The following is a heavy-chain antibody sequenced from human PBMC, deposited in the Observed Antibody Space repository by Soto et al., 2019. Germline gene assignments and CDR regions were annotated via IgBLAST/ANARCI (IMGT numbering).Heavy chain of an antibody. Sequence: QVQLVESGGGVVQPGRSLRLSCAASGFTFSSYAMHWVRQAPGKGLEWVAVISYDGSNKYYADSVKGRFTISRDNSMNTLYLQMTSLRAEDTAMYYCARDGYSSSWYFDYWGQGTLVTVSS. CDR2: ISYDGSNK. V-gene: IGHV3-30-3*01. J-gene: IGHJ4*02. D-gene: IGHD6-13*01. CDR1: GFTFSSYA. CDR3: ARDGYSSSWYFDY.